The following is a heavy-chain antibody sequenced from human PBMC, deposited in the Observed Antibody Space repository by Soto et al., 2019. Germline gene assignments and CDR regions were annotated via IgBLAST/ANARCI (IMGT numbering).Heavy chain of an antibody. CDR2: MNTDGRVK. CDR3: ARGYDYLIDY. J-gene: IGHJ4*02. V-gene: IGHV3-7*01. CDR1: GFTFSSSL. Sequence: PGGSLRLSCAASGFTFSSSLMNWVRQTPGKGPEWVANMNTDGRVKNYAESVRGRFTISRDNAKNSLYLQMNSLRAEDTAVYSCARGYDYLIDYWGQGTPVTVSS. D-gene: IGHD3-22*01.